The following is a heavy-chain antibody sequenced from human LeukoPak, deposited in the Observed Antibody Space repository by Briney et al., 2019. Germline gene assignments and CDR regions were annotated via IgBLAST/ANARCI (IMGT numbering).Heavy chain of an antibody. CDR1: GFTFSSYA. D-gene: IGHD4-17*01. CDR3: AKDGSPRGTVTTSSNWYFDL. J-gene: IGHJ2*01. V-gene: IGHV3-23*01. Sequence: PGGSLRLSCAASGFTFSSYAMSWVRQAPGKGLEWVSAISGSGGSTYYADSVKGRFTISRDNSKNTLYLQMNSLRAEDTAVYYCAKDGSPRGTVTTSSNWYFDLWGRGTLVTVSS. CDR2: ISGSGGST.